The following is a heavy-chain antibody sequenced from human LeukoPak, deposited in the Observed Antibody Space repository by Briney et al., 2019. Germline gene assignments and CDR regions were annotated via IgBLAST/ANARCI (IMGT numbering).Heavy chain of an antibody. D-gene: IGHD6-19*01. CDR1: GGSISSSSYY. CDR3: ASDPFSSGWEFDY. V-gene: IGHV4-39*01. CDR2: ISYSGST. J-gene: IGHJ4*02. Sequence: PSETLSLTCTVSGGSISSSSYYWGWIRQPPGKGLEWIGSISYSGSTCYNPSLRSRVTISIDTSKNQFSLKLTSVTAADTAVYYCASDPFSSGWEFDYWGQGTLVTVSS.